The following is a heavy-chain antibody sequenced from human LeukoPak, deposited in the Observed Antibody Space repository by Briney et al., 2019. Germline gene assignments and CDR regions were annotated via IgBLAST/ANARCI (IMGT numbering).Heavy chain of an antibody. CDR1: GGSFSGYY. D-gene: IGHD3-3*01. CDR3: ARGFWSGYFDY. V-gene: IGHV4-34*01. Sequence: PSETLSLTCAVYGGSFSGYYWSWIRQPPGKGLEWIGEINHSGSTNYNPSLKSRVTISVDTSKNQFSLKLSSVTAADTAVCYCARGFWSGYFDYWGQGTLVTVSS. J-gene: IGHJ4*02. CDR2: INHSGST.